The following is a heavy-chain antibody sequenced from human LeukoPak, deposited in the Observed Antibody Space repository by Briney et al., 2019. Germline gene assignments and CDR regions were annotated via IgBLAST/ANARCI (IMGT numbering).Heavy chain of an antibody. CDR3: TSPYPHYYDSSGYSDAFDT. CDR1: GFTFSGSA. D-gene: IGHD3-22*01. Sequence: GGSLRLSCAASGFTFSGSAMHWVRQASGKGLEWVGRIRSKANSYATAYAASVKGRFTISRDDSKNTAYLQMNSLKTEDTAVYYCTSPYPHYYDSSGYSDAFDTWGQGTMVTVSS. CDR2: IRSKANSYAT. V-gene: IGHV3-73*01. J-gene: IGHJ3*02.